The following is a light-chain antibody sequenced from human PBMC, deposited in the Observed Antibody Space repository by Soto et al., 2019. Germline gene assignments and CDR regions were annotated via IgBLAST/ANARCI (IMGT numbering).Light chain of an antibody. CDR2: AAS. Sequence: DIQMTQSPSSLSASVGDRITITCRASRDIGSDLSWYQQKPGKAPNLLIYAASTLQSGVPSRFSGSGSGTDFTLTISSLQPEDFATYYCHQLNNYPLTFGGGTKVDIK. CDR1: RDIGSD. V-gene: IGKV1-17*01. CDR3: HQLNNYPLT. J-gene: IGKJ4*01.